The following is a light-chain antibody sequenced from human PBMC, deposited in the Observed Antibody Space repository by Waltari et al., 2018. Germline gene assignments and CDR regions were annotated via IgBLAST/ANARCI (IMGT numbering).Light chain of an antibody. Sequence: QSALTQPAPVSGSPGQSVTISCAGTSHDVGGYNSVSWYQEHPGQAPRVIIYDVSDRRSGVSDRFSGSKSGNAASLTISGLQAEDEADYYCSSQSSNDVVLFGGGTKLTVL. V-gene: IGLV2-14*01. J-gene: IGLJ2*01. CDR1: SHDVGGYNS. CDR3: SSQSSNDVVL. CDR2: DVS.